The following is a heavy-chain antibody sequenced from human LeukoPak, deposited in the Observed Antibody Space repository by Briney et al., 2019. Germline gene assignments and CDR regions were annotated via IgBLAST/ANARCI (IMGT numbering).Heavy chain of an antibody. Sequence: KSSETLSLTCAVYGGSFSGYYWSWIRQPPGKGLEWIGYIYYSGSTNYNPSLKSRVTISVDTSKNQFSLKLSSVTAADTAVYYCARDSIAAARPYYYYYYYMDVWGKGTTVTVSS. J-gene: IGHJ6*03. D-gene: IGHD6-13*01. CDR1: GGSFSGYY. V-gene: IGHV4-59*01. CDR3: ARDSIAAARPYYYYYYYMDV. CDR2: IYYSGST.